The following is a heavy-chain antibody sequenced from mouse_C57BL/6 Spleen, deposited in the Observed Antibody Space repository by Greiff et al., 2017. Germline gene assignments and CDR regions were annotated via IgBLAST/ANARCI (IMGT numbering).Heavy chain of an antibody. J-gene: IGHJ4*01. D-gene: IGHD4-1*01. CDR3: TRHGGTDYAMDY. CDR1: GYTFTDYE. Sequence: QVQLKESGAELVRPGASVTLSCKASGYTFTDYEMHWVKQTPVHGLEWIGAIDPETGGTAYNQKFKGKAILTADKSSSTAYMELRSLTSEDSAVYYCTRHGGTDYAMDYWGQGTSVTVSS. V-gene: IGHV1-15*01. CDR2: IDPETGGT.